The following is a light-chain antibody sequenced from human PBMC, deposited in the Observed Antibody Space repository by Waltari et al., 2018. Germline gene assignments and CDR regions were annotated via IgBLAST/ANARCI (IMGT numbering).Light chain of an antibody. Sequence: QLVLTQSPSVSAPLGASVKLTCTLSSGHISKAIAWLHQQPEKGPRYLMKVNSDGSHSKGDEIPNRFSGSSSGAERYLTISSLQSEDEADYYCQTGGHGTWVFGGGTKLTVL. J-gene: IGLJ3*02. V-gene: IGLV4-69*01. CDR1: SGHISKA. CDR3: QTGGHGTWV. CDR2: VNSDGSH.